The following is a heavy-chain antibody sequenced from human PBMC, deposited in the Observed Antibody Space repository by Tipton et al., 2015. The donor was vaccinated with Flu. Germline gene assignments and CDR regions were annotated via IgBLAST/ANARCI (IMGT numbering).Heavy chain of an antibody. CDR1: GFTFSSYA. CDR2: ISYDGSNK. V-gene: IGHV3-30*04. J-gene: IGHJ4*02. CDR3: ARDLGSEGYFDY. Sequence: QLVQSGGGVVQPGRSLRLSCAASGFTFSSYAMHWVRQAPGKGLEWVAVISYDGSNKYYADSVKGRFTISRDNSKNTLYLQMNSLRAEDTAAYYCARDLGSEGYFDYWGQGTLITVSS.